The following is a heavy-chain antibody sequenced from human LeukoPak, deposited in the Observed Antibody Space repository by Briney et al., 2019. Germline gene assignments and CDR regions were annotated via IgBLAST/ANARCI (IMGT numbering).Heavy chain of an antibody. CDR2: IYPGDSDT. CDR1: GSRFSSYW. J-gene: IGHJ5*02. Sequence: GESLQISCKGSGSRFSSYWIGWVRQMPGKGLEWMGIIYPGDSDTRYSPSFQGQVTISADKSISTAYLQWSSLKASDTAMYYCAKFAAAGTWDWFDPWGQGTLVTVSS. V-gene: IGHV5-51*01. CDR3: AKFAAAGTWDWFDP. D-gene: IGHD6-13*01.